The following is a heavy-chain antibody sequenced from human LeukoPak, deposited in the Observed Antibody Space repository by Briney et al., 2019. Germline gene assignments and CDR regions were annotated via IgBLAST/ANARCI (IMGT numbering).Heavy chain of an antibody. CDR2: IYIDGTT. CDR3: AKDTASYGSGSYPDY. CDR1: GFIVSHNY. D-gene: IGHD3-10*01. J-gene: IGHJ4*02. Sequence: GGSLRLSCAASGFIVSHNYMTWVRQAPGKGLEWISVIYIDGTTYYADSVKGRFTISRDNAKNSLYLQMNSLRAEDTALYYCAKDTASYGSGSYPDYWGQGTLVTVSS. V-gene: IGHV3-53*05.